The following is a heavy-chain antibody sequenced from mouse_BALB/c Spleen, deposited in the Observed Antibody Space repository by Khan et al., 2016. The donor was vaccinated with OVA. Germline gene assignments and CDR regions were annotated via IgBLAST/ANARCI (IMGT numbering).Heavy chain of an antibody. D-gene: IGHD1-1*01. CDR1: GFTFSTYA. J-gene: IGHJ1*01. CDR2: ISNGDTYT. CDR3: ARPPITSVVATCYWFFDV. V-gene: IGHV5-9-3*01. Sequence: EVQRVESGGGLVKSGGSLKLSCAASGFTFSTYAMSWVRQTPEKRLEWVETISNGDTYTYYPHSVKGRFTISRDNATHPMYLQMSRLRSEYTTMYYSARPPITSVVATCYWFFDVWGAGTTVTVST.